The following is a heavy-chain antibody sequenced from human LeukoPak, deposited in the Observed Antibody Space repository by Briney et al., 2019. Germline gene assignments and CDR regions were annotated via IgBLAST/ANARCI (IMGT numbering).Heavy chain of an antibody. D-gene: IGHD6-13*01. J-gene: IGHJ4*02. V-gene: IGHV1-18*04. Sequence: ASVKGSCKASGYTFTSYGISWVRQAPGQGLEWMGWITAYNGNTNYAKKLQGRVTMTTDTSTSTAYMELRRLRSEDTAVYYCASFGGYSSRWRDFDYWGQGTLVTVSS. CDR2: ITAYNGNT. CDR3: ASFGGYSSRWRDFDY. CDR1: GYTFTSYG.